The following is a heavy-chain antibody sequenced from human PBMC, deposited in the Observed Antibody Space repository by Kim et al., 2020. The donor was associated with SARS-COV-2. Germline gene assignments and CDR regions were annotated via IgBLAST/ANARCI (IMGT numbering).Heavy chain of an antibody. Sequence: SETLSLTCTVSGGSISSYYWSWIRQPPGKGLEWIGYIYYSGSTNYNPSLKSRVTISVDTSKNQFSLKLSSVTAADTAVYYCAREVDAAGSSDYWGQGTLVTVSS. J-gene: IGHJ4*02. CDR2: IYYSGST. V-gene: IGHV4-59*01. CDR3: AREVDAAGSSDY. D-gene: IGHD6-19*01. CDR1: GGSISSYY.